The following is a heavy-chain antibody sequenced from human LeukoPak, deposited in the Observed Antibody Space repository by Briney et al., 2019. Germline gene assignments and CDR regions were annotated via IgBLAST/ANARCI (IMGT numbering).Heavy chain of an antibody. D-gene: IGHD2-2*01. J-gene: IGHJ5*02. CDR2: IIPIFGTA. V-gene: IGHV1-69*01. CDR3: AREGDCSSTSCPPYNWFDP. CDR1: GGTFSSYA. Sequence: SVKVSCKASGGTFSSYAISWVRQAPGQGLEWMGGIIPIFGTAKYAQKFQGRVTITADESTSTAYIELSSLRSEDTAVYYCAREGDCSSTSCPPYNWFDPWGQGTLVTVSS.